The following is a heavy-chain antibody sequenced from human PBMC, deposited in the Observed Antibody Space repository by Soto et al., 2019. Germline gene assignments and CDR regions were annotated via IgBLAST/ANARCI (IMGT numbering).Heavy chain of an antibody. CDR1: GFTFSSYS. J-gene: IGHJ5*02. Sequence: GGSLRLSCAASGFTFSSYSMNWVRQAPGKGLEWVSSISSSSYIYYADSVKGRFTISRDNAKNSLYLQMNSLRAEDTAMYYCARQLSYDYGAINWFDPWGQGTLVTVSS. V-gene: IGHV3-21*01. CDR2: ISSSSYI. D-gene: IGHD4-17*01. CDR3: ARQLSYDYGAINWFDP.